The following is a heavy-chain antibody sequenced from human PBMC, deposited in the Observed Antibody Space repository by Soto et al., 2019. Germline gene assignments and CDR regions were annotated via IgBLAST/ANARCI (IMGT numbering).Heavy chain of an antibody. V-gene: IGHV4-34*01. J-gene: IGHJ6*03. CDR2: INHSGST. CDR3: ARGGIAAAGTPANYYYYMDV. CDR1: GGSFSGDY. Sequence: SETLSLTCAVYGGSFSGDYWSWIRQPPGKGLEWIGEINHSGSTNYNPSLKSRVTISVDTSKNQFSLKLSSVTAADTAVYYCARGGIAAAGTPANYYYYMDVWGKGTTDTVSS. D-gene: IGHD6-13*01.